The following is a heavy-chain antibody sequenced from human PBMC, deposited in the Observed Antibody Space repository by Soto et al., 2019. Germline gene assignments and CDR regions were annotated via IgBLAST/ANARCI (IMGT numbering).Heavy chain of an antibody. J-gene: IGHJ4*02. D-gene: IGHD2-2*01. CDR1: GGSISSGGYY. V-gene: IGHV4-31*03. CDR2: IYYSGST. CDR3: ARVRTEYAGLDY. Sequence: SETLSLTCTVSGGSISSGGYYWSWIRQHPGKGLEWIGYIYYSGSTYYNPSLKSRVTISVDTSKNQFSLKLSSVTAADTAVYFCARVRTEYAGLDYWGQGTLVTVSS.